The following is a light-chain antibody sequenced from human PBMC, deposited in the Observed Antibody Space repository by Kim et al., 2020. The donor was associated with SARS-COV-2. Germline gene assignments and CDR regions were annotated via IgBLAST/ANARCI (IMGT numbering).Light chain of an antibody. CDR2: DAS. CDR3: HHHNVWPPIT. CDR1: QSVSSN. J-gene: IGKJ5*01. Sequence: EVVLTQSPGTLSLSPGERATLSCRASQSVSSNLAWYQQKPGQAPRLLIYDASKRATGIPVRFSGSGSGTDFSLIISSLEPEDFALYHYHHHNVWPPITFGQGTQLEIK. V-gene: IGKV3-11*01.